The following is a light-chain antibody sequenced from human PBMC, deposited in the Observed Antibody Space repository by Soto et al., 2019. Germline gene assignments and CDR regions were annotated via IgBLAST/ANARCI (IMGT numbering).Light chain of an antibody. CDR1: NSDVGHYNF. V-gene: IGLV2-11*01. CDR3: CSYADTFYV. J-gene: IGLJ1*01. Sequence: QSALTQPRSVSGSPGQSVTISCTGTNSDVGHYNFVSWYQHYPGKVPKLMIYDVTKRSSGVPDRFSGSKSGNTASLIISGLQAEDEADYYCCSYADTFYVFGTGTELTVL. CDR2: DVT.